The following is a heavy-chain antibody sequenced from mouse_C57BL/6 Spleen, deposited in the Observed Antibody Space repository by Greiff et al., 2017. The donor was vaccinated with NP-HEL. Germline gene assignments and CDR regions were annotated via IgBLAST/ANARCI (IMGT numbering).Heavy chain of an antibody. V-gene: IGHV1-39*01. CDR2: INPNYGTT. D-gene: IGHD1-1*01. J-gene: IGHJ1*03. Sequence: VQLQQSGPELVKPGASVKISCKASGYSFTDYNMNWVKQSNGKSLEWIGVINPNYGTTSYNQKFKGKATLTVDQSSSTAYMQLNSLTSEDSAVYYCARWTLFTTVVAEDWYFDVWGTGTTVTVSS. CDR3: ARWTLFTTVVAEDWYFDV. CDR1: GYSFTDYN.